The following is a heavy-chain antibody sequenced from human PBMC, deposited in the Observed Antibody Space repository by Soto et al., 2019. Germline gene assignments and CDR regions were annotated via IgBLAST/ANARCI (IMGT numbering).Heavy chain of an antibody. J-gene: IGHJ4*02. D-gene: IGHD3-3*01. Sequence: EVQLVESGGGLVRPGGSLRLSCAASGFTFSSYSMNWVRQAPGKGLEWVSSISSSSSYIYYADSVKGRFTISRDNAKNSLYLQMNSLRAEDTAVYYCARVDHDFWSGHTYPDYWGQGTLVTVSS. V-gene: IGHV3-21*01. CDR3: ARVDHDFWSGHTYPDY. CDR2: ISSSSSYI. CDR1: GFTFSSYS.